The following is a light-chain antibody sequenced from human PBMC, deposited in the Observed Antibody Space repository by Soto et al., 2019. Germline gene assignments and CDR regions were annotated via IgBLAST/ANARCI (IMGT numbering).Light chain of an antibody. Sequence: QSALAQPASVSGPFGQSITSSCSGPNTDLGVYGYVSWYQHQPGKAPKLLIYDVNNRPSGISDRFSGAKSGDTASLTSSGLQAEDEADYFCFSKISGFVYGFGTGTKVTVL. CDR3: FSKISGFVYG. CDR1: NTDLGVYGY. V-gene: IGLV2-14*01. J-gene: IGLJ1*01. CDR2: DVN.